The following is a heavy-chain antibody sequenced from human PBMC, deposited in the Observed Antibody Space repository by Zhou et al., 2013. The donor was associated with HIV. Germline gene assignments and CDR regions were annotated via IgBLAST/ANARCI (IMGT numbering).Heavy chain of an antibody. D-gene: IGHD3-16*01. CDR3: ARESNSSGRGRSVDF. Sequence: QVQLVQSESEVKWPGASVRISCKTSGYMFTKYLIHWIRQAPGQGSELMGIINPLTGTISYAERFRAKAIMTRDTATTTVFLFLPRLTSDDTALYYCARESNSSGRGRSVDFWGQGTRLIVS. CDR1: GYMFTKYL. V-gene: IGHV1-46*01. CDR2: INPLTGTI. J-gene: IGHJ4*02.